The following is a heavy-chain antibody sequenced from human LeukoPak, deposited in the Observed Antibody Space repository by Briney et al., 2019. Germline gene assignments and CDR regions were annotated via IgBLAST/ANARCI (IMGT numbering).Heavy chain of an antibody. J-gene: IGHJ4*02. CDR3: ARDGRPSPL. Sequence: GGSLRLSCAASGFTFSSYNMNWVSQAPGKGLEWVSAIRSSSSYIYYADSVKGRFTISRDNAQNSLFLQMSSLRAEDTAVYYCARDGRPSPLWGQGTLVTVSS. D-gene: IGHD1-26*01. CDR1: GFTFSSYN. V-gene: IGHV3-21*01. CDR2: IRSSSSYI.